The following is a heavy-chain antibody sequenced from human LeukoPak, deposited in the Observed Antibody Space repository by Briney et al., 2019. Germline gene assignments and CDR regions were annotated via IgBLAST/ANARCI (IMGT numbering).Heavy chain of an antibody. D-gene: IGHD6-13*01. CDR1: GFTFTSYA. CDR2: ISGSGGST. CDR3: AILPGYSSGWYEVNY. Sequence: GGSLRLSCAASGFTFTSYALSWVRQAPGKGLEWVSSISGSGGSTYYADSVKGRFTISRDNSRNTLYLQMNSPRAKDTAVYYCAILPGYSSGWYEVNYWGQGTLVTVSS. J-gene: IGHJ4*02. V-gene: IGHV3-23*01.